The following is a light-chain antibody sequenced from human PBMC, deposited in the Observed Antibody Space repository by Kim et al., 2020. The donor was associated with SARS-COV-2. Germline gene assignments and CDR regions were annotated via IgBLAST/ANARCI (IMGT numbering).Light chain of an antibody. V-gene: IGLV3-19*01. CDR2: GKN. Sequence: ALGPTVTITCQGDSLRSYYASWYQQKPGPAPVLVIYGKNNRPSGIPDRFSGSSSGNTASLTITGAQAEDEADYYCNSRDSSGNHYVFGTGTKVTVL. CDR1: SLRSYY. CDR3: NSRDSSGNHYV. J-gene: IGLJ1*01.